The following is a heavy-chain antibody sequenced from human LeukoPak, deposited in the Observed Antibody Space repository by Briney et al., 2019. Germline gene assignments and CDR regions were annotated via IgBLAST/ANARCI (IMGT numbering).Heavy chain of an antibody. D-gene: IGHD6-13*01. V-gene: IGHV3-43D*03. J-gene: IGHJ4*02. Sequence: GGSLRLSCAASGFTFDAYAIHWVRQAPGKGLEWVCSDSVKGRFTISRDDSKNSLYLQMNSLRIEDTALYYCAKDRSIAAAGVDYWGQGTQVTASS. CDR1: GFTFDAYA. CDR3: AKDRSIAAAGVDY.